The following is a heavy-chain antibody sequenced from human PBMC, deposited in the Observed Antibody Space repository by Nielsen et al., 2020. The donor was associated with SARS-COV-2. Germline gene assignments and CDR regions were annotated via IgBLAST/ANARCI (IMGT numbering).Heavy chain of an antibody. Sequence: KVSCKGSGYSFTSYWIGWVRQMPGKGLEWMGIIYPGDSDTRYSPSFQGQVTISADKSISTAYLQWSSLKASDTAMYYCASSYDFWSGSPHFDYWGQGTLVTVSS. V-gene: IGHV5-51*01. CDR3: ASSYDFWSGSPHFDY. D-gene: IGHD3-3*01. CDR2: IYPGDSDT. CDR1: GYSFTSYW. J-gene: IGHJ4*02.